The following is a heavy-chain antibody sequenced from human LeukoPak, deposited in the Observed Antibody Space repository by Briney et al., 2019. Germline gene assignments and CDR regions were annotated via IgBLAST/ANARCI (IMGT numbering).Heavy chain of an antibody. J-gene: IGHJ4*02. CDR1: GFTINTFT. D-gene: IGHD6-19*01. V-gene: IGHV3-23*01. CDR3: AKAFSSGWSPFDY. CDR2: IRGAEGGT. Sequence: GGSLRLSCAASGFTINTFTMNWVRQAPGKGLEWVSTIRGAEGGTYYADSVKGRFTISRGNFENTLYLQMNYLREEDTALYYCAKAFSSGWSPFDYWGQGALVTVSS.